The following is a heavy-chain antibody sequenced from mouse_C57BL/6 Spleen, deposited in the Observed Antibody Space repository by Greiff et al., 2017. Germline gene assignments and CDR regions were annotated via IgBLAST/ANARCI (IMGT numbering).Heavy chain of an antibody. Sequence: EVQLQQSGTVLARPGASVKMSCKTSGYTFTSYWMHWVKQRPGQGLEWIGAIYPGNSDTSYNQKFKGKAKLTAVTSASTAYMELSSLTNEDSAVYYCTRSTTVVAKGFAYWGQGTLVTVSA. V-gene: IGHV1-5*01. J-gene: IGHJ3*01. D-gene: IGHD1-1*01. CDR3: TRSTTVVAKGFAY. CDR2: IYPGNSDT. CDR1: GYTFTSYW.